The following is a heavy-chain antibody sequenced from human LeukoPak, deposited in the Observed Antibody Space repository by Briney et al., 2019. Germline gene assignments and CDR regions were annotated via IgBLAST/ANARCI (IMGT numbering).Heavy chain of an antibody. CDR1: GGSISSYF. CDR3: ARGWGLAARYFDY. Sequence: SETLSLTCTVSGGSISSYFWSWIRQPPGKGLEWIGYIYYSGSTNYNPSLKSRVTISVDTSKNQFSLKLSSVTAADTAVYYCARGWGLAARYFDYWGQGALVNVSS. CDR2: IYYSGST. D-gene: IGHD6-6*01. V-gene: IGHV4-59*01. J-gene: IGHJ4*02.